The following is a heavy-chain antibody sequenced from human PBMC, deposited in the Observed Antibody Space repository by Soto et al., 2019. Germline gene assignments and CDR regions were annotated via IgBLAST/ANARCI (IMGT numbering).Heavy chain of an antibody. V-gene: IGHV3-30*18. CDR2: ISYDGSNK. J-gene: IGHJ6*03. D-gene: IGHD5-12*01. CDR3: AKDGQYSGYGVGYYYYMDV. CDR1: GFTFSSYG. Sequence: GGSLRLSCAASGFTFSSYGMHWVRQAPGKGLEWVAVISYDGSNKYYADSVKGRFTISRDNSKNTLYLQMNSLRAEDTAVYYCAKDGQYSGYGVGYYYYMDVWGKGTTVTVSS.